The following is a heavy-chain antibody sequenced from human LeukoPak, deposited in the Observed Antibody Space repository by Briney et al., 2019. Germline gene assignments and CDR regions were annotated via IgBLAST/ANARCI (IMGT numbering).Heavy chain of an antibody. J-gene: IGHJ4*02. CDR2: IKQDGSEK. Sequence: GGSLRLSCAASGFTFSTYWMSWVRQAPGKGLEWVANIKQDGSEKYYLDSVKGRFTISRDNAKNSLYLQMNSLRAEDTAVYFCTREAAADIDYWGQGTPVTVSS. D-gene: IGHD6-25*01. V-gene: IGHV3-7*01. CDR3: TREAAADIDY. CDR1: GFTFSTYW.